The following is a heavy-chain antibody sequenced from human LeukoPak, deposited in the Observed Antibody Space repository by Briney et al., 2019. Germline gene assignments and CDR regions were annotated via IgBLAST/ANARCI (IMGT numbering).Heavy chain of an antibody. Sequence: ASVKVSCKASGYTFTNYGISWVRQAPGQGLEWMGWISAYNGNTNYAQKLQGRVTMTTDTSTSTAYMELRSLRSDDTAVYYCARVGPRYYYYYMDVWGKGTTVTVSS. CDR1: GYTFTNYG. CDR3: ARVGPRYYYYYMDV. CDR2: ISAYNGNT. V-gene: IGHV1-18*01. J-gene: IGHJ6*03.